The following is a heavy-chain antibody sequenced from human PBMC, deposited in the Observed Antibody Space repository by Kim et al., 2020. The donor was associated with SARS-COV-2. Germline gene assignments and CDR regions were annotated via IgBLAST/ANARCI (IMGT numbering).Heavy chain of an antibody. J-gene: IGHJ4*02. V-gene: IGHV1-2*02. CDR1: GYTFTGYY. CDR3: ARSGGGYSYGYFDY. CDR2: INPNSGGT. Sequence: ASVKVSCKASGYTFTGYYMHWVRQAPGQGLEWMGWINPNSGGTNYAQKFQGRVTMTRDTSISTAYMELSRLRSDDTAVYYCARSGGGYSYGYFDYWGQGTLVTVSS. D-gene: IGHD5-18*01.